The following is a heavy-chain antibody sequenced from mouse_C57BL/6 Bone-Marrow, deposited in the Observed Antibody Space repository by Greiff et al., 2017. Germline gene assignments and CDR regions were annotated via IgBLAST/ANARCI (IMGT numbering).Heavy chain of an antibody. CDR1: GFTFSSYA. J-gene: IGHJ3*01. CDR3: TRGGDYGSSYGWFAY. Sequence: EVQLVESGEGLVKPGGSLKLSCAASGFTFSSYAMSWVRQTPEKRLEWVAYISSGGDYIYYADTVKGRFPISRDNARNTLYLQMSSLKSEDTAMYYCTRGGDYGSSYGWFAYWGQGTLVTVSA. V-gene: IGHV5-9-1*02. CDR2: ISSGGDYI. D-gene: IGHD1-1*01.